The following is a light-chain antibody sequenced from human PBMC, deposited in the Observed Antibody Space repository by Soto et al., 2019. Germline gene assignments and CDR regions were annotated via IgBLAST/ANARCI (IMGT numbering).Light chain of an antibody. CDR2: GVS. CDR1: QCVSSY. V-gene: IGKV1-9*01. CDR3: LQIHTFPRT. J-gene: IGKJ2*01. Sequence: IQLTQSPFILSASVGDRVTITCRASQCVSSYLNWYQQKPGETPKLLISGVSTLESGVSSRFSGSGSTTDYTLTISSLQPEDFATYYCLQIHTFPRTFGQGTKVEVK.